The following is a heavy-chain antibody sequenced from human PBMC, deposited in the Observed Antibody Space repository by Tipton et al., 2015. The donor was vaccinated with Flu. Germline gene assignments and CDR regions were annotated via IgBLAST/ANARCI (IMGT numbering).Heavy chain of an antibody. Sequence: LRLSCTVSGCSISSSSYYWGWIRQPPGKGLEWIGSIYYSGSTYYNPSLKSRVTISVDTSKNQFSLKLSSVTAADTAVYYCARAHIVGAASGFDYWGQGTLVTVSS. CDR3: ARAHIVGAASGFDY. CDR2: IYYSGST. CDR1: GCSISSSSYY. V-gene: IGHV4-39*07. D-gene: IGHD1-26*01. J-gene: IGHJ4*02.